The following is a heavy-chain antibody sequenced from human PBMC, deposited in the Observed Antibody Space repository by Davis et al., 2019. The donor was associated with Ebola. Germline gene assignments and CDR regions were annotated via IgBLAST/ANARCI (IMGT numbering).Heavy chain of an antibody. CDR3: AKRATVKVAGANYYNAMDV. CDR2: ISGSGGRT. Sequence: GESLKISCAASGFTFSNYAMTWVRQAPGKGLEWVSGISGSGGRTDYADSVKGRFTISRDNSKNTLYLQMNSLRAEDTAVFYCAKRATVKVAGANYYNAMDVWGKGTTVTVSS. D-gene: IGHD6-19*01. J-gene: IGHJ6*04. CDR1: GFTFSNYA. V-gene: IGHV3-23*01.